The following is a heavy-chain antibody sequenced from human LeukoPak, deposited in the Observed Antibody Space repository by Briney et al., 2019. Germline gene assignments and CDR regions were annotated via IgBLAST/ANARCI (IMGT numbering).Heavy chain of an antibody. CDR2: IYYSGST. V-gene: IGHV4-39*07. D-gene: IGHD2-15*01. J-gene: IGHJ3*02. CDR3: ARDIVVVVAATPRCNAFDI. CDR1: GGSISSSSYY. Sequence: SETLSLTCTVSGGSISSSSYYWGWIRQPPGKGLEWIGSIYYSGSTYYNPSLKSRVTISVDTSKNQFSLKLSSVTAADTAVYYCARDIVVVVAATPRCNAFDIWGQGTMVTVSS.